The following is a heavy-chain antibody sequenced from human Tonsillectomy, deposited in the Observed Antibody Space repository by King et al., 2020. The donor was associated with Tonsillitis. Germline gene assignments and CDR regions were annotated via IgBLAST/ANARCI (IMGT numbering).Heavy chain of an antibody. CDR3: ARVKFNYYMDV. J-gene: IGHJ6*03. V-gene: IGHV4-39*01. CDR2: IYYSGST. Sequence: QLQESGPGLVKPSETLSLTCTVSGGSISSSSYYWGWVRQPPGKGLEWVGRIYYSGSTYYNPSLKSRVTISVDTSKNQFSLKLSAVTAADTAVYYCARVKFNYYMDVWGKGTTVTVTS. D-gene: IGHD2-21*01. CDR1: GGSISSSSYY.